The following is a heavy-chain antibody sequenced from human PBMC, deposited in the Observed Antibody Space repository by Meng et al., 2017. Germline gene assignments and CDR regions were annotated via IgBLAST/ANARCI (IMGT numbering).Heavy chain of an antibody. CDR1: GFTFSSYA. Sequence: GESLKISCAASGFTFSSYAMHWVRQAPGKGLEWVAVISYDGSNKYYADSVKGRFTISRDNSKNTLYLQMNSLRAEDTAVYYCARDTYYDSSGYTLDYWGQGTLVTVSS. D-gene: IGHD3-22*01. CDR3: ARDTYYDSSGYTLDY. CDR2: ISYDGSNK. V-gene: IGHV3-30*01. J-gene: IGHJ4*02.